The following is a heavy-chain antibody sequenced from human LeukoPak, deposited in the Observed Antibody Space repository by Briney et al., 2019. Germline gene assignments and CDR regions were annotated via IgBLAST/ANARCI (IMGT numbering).Heavy chain of an antibody. D-gene: IGHD1-7*01. Sequence: GGSLRLSCAASGFTFSSYAMHWVRQAPGKGLEWVAVISYDGSNKYYADSVKGRFTISRDNSKNTLYLQMNSLRAEDTAVYYCARGGRWNSRYGAFDYWGQGTLVTVSS. CDR2: ISYDGSNK. CDR1: GFTFSSYA. V-gene: IGHV3-30*04. CDR3: ARGGRWNSRYGAFDY. J-gene: IGHJ4*02.